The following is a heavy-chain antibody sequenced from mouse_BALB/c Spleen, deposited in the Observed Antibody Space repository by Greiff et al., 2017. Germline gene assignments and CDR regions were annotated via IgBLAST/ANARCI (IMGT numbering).Heavy chain of an antibody. V-gene: IGHV1-82*01. CDR3: ARGGYGYAMDY. Sequence: QVQLKQSGPELVKPGASVKISCKASGYAFSSSWMNWVKQRPGQGLEWIGRIYPGDGDTNYNGKFKGKATLTADKSSSTAFMQLSSLTSVDSAVYFCARGGYGYAMDYWGQGTSVTVSS. D-gene: IGHD3-2*02. CDR2: IYPGDGDT. CDR1: GYAFSSSW. J-gene: IGHJ4*01.